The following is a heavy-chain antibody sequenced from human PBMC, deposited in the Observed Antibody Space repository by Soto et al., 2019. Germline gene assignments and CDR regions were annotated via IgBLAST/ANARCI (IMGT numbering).Heavy chain of an antibody. CDR3: ARDIYASGRTDC. CDR2: IYSGGTT. D-gene: IGHD3-10*01. J-gene: IGHJ4*02. Sequence: GGYLRLSCAASGFTRGLTYMSWVRQAPGKGLEWVSVIYSGGTTYYADSVKGRFTISRDNSKNTVYLDMNSLRAEDTAVYFCARDIYASGRTDCWGQGT. V-gene: IGHV3-66*01. CDR1: GFTRGLTY.